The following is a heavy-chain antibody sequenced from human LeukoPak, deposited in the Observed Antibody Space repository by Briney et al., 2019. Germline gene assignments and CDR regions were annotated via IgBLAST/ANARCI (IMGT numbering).Heavy chain of an antibody. D-gene: IGHD1-26*01. CDR1: GGSISSGDYY. CDR3: ARSKSGSYHSPFDY. CDR2: IYYSGGT. Sequence: SQTLSLTCTVSGGSISSGDYYWSWIRQPPGKGLEWIGYIYYSGGTYYNPSLQSRVTISIDTSKNQFSLKMTSMTATDTALYYCARSKSGSYHSPFDYWGQGTLLIVSS. J-gene: IGHJ4*02. V-gene: IGHV4-30-4*01.